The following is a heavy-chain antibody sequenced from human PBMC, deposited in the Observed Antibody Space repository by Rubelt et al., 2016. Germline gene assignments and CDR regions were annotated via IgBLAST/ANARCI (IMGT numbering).Heavy chain of an antibody. Sequence: LEWIGEINHSGSTNYNPSLKSRVTISVDTSKNQFSLKLSSVTAADTAVYYCARDGEAAPYGMDVWGQGTTVTVSS. D-gene: IGHD6-6*01. J-gene: IGHJ6*02. CDR3: ARDGEAAPYGMDV. CDR2: INHSGST. V-gene: IGHV4-34*01.